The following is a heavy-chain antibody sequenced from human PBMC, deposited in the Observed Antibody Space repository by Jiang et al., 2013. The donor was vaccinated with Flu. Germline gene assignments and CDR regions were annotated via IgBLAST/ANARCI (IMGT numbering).Heavy chain of an antibody. D-gene: IGHD3/OR15-3a*01. CDR3: ASDYDLLTGDAL. J-gene: IGHJ3*01. Sequence: GSGLVKPSETLSLICTVSGASIDRNFWSWIRRPPGKGLEWIGYVFFSGSTAYNPSLKGRATISVDTSKNQFSLKLTSVTTADTALYYCASDYDLLTGDAL. CDR2: VFFSGST. V-gene: IGHV4-59*01. CDR1: GASIDRNF.